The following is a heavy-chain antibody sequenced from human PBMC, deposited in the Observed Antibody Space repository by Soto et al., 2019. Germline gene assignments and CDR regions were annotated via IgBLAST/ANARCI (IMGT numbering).Heavy chain of an antibody. D-gene: IGHD4-17*01. CDR2: IYYRGST. V-gene: IGHV4-59*08. J-gene: IGHJ3*02. CDR1: GGSISSYY. CDR3: ARRYGGAFDI. Sequence: QVQLQESGPGLLKPPETLSLTCTVSGGSISSYYWSWIRQPPGKGLGWIGYIYYRGSTNYTPSLKSRVTISVDTSNNQFSLRLSSVTAADTAVYYCARRYGGAFDIWGQGTMVTVSS.